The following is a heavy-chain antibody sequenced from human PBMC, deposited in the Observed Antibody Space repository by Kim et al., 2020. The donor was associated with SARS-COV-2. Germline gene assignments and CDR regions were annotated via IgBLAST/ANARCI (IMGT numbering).Heavy chain of an antibody. D-gene: IGHD6-19*01. J-gene: IGHJ4*02. Sequence: ASVKVSCKASGYTFTSYGISWVRQAPGQGLEWMGWISAYNGNTNYAQKLQGRVTMTTDTSTSTAYMELRSLRSDDTAVYYCARDSALYSSGWPFDYWGQGTLVTVSS. V-gene: IGHV1-18*01. CDR2: ISAYNGNT. CDR3: ARDSALYSSGWPFDY. CDR1: GYTFTSYG.